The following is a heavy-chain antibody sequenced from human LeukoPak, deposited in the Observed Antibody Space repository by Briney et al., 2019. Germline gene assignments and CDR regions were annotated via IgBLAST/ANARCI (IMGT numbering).Heavy chain of an antibody. D-gene: IGHD3-3*01. CDR1: GGSFSGYY. V-gene: IGHV4-34*01. Sequence: SETLSLTCAVYGGSFSGYYWSWIRQPPGKGLEWIGEINHSGSTNYNPSLKSRVTISVDTSKNQFSLKLSSVTAADTAVYYCASNRRITIFGVVNYYYYYYGMDVWGQGTLVTVSS. CDR3: ASNRRITIFGVVNYYYYYYGMDV. CDR2: INHSGST. J-gene: IGHJ6*02.